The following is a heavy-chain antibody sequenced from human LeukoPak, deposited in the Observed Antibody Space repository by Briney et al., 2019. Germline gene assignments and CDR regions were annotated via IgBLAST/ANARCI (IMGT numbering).Heavy chain of an antibody. J-gene: IGHJ4*02. V-gene: IGHV4-59*01. CDR3: ARDLSGSIYFDY. D-gene: IGHD5-12*01. CDR1: GRSISSYY. Sequence: SETLSLTCTVSGRSISSYYWSWIRQPPGKGLEWIGYIYYSGSTNYNPSLKSRVTISVDTSKNQFSLKLSSVTAADTAVYYCARDLSGSIYFDYWGQGTLVTVSS. CDR2: IYYSGST.